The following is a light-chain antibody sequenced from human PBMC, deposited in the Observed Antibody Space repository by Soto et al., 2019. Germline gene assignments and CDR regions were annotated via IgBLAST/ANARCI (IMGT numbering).Light chain of an antibody. J-gene: IGKJ1*01. CDR2: AAS. V-gene: IGKV1-39*01. CDR1: QSINNC. Sequence: DIQMTQSPSSLSASVGDRVTITCRASQSINNCLSWFQQQPGQAPKLLIYAASNLQSGVPSTFSGSGSGTDFILTIDSLQPEDLATYYCHQTYIAPATFGQGTKVGVK. CDR3: HQTYIAPAT.